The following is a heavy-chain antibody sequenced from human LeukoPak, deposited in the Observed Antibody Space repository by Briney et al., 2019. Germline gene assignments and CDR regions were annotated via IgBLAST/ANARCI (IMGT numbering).Heavy chain of an antibody. V-gene: IGHV4-34*01. CDR1: GGSFSGYY. J-gene: IGHJ4*02. Sequence: SETLSLTCAVYGGSFSGYYWSWIRQPPGKGLEWIGEINHSGSTNYNPSLKSRVTISVDTSKNQFSLKLSSETAADTAVYYCARGPFDGSGSYYKPRNFDYWGQGTLVTVSS. CDR2: INHSGST. D-gene: IGHD3-10*01. CDR3: ARGPFDGSGSYYKPRNFDY.